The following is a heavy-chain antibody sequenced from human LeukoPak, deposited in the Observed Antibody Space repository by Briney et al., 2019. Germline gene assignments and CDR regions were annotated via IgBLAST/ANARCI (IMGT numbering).Heavy chain of an antibody. CDR3: ASSVELEASAAEDAFDI. CDR2: INPNSGGT. V-gene: IGHV1-2*02. D-gene: IGHD2-2*01. CDR1: GYTFTGYC. Sequence: GASVKVSCKASGYTFTGYCMHWVRQAPGQGLEWMGWINPNSGGTNYAQKFQGRVTMTRDTSISTAYMELSRLRSDDTAVYYCASSVELEASAAEDAFDIWGQGTMVTVSS. J-gene: IGHJ3*02.